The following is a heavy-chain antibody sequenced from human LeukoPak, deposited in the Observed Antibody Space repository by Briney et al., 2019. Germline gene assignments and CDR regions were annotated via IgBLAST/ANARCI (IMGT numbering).Heavy chain of an antibody. V-gene: IGHV3-30*03. D-gene: IGHD3-3*01. CDR1: GFTFSSYS. CDR2: ISYDGSNK. Sequence: GGSLRLSCAASGFTFSSYSMNWVRQAPGKGLEWVAIISYDGSNKYFADSVKGRFTISRDNSKNTLYLQMNSLRTEDTAVYYCARKGGITIFGVADYYYMDVWGKGTTVTVSS. J-gene: IGHJ6*03. CDR3: ARKGGITIFGVADYYYMDV.